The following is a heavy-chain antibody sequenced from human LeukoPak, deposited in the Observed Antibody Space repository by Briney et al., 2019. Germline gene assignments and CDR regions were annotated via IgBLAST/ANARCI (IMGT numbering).Heavy chain of an antibody. V-gene: IGHV4-39*07. D-gene: IGHD6-13*01. J-gene: IGHJ4*02. CDR2: IYYSGST. Sequence: PSETLSLTCTVSGGSISSSSYYWGWIRQPPGKGLEWIGSIYYSGSTYYNPSLKSRVTISVDTSKNQFSLKLSSVTAADTAVYYCARDGGGIAAPNWGQGTLVTVSS. CDR3: ARDGGGIAAPN. CDR1: GGSISSSSYY.